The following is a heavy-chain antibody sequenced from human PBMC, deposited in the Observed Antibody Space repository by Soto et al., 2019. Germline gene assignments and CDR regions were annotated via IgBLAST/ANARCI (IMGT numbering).Heavy chain of an antibody. CDR2: ISATDGGT. V-gene: IGHV3-23*01. Sequence: EVQLLESGGGLVQPGGSLRLSCAASGFTFNTYAMSWVRQAPGKGLEWVSTISATDGGTYYADSVKGRFTISRDNSKNTVYLQMNYLRAEDTALYYCAKNAGGTCYSRVDCWGQGTLVTVSS. J-gene: IGHJ4*02. CDR3: AKNAGGTCYSRVDC. CDR1: GFTFNTYA. D-gene: IGHD2-15*01.